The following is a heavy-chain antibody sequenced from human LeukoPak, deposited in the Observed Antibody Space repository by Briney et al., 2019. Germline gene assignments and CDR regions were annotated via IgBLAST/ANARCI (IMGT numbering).Heavy chain of an antibody. D-gene: IGHD2-2*01. V-gene: IGHV1-8*01. CDR1: GYTFTSYD. Sequence: ASVKVSCKASGYTFTSYDINWVRQATGQGLEWMGWMNPNSGNTGYAQKFQGRVTMTRNASISTAYMELSSLRSEDTAVYFCARKGPANYYYYYMDVWGKGTTVTVSS. J-gene: IGHJ6*03. CDR3: ARKGPANYYYYYMDV. CDR2: MNPNSGNT.